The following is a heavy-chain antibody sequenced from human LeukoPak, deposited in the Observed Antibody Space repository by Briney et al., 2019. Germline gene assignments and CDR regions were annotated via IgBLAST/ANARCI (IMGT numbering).Heavy chain of an antibody. CDR3: ARDWDSITMIVVGDGFWFDP. CDR1: GYTFTSYA. D-gene: IGHD3-22*01. Sequence: ASVKVSCKASGYTFTSYAMNWVRQAPGQGLEWMGWINTNTGNPTYAQGFTGRFVFSLDTSVSTAYLQISSLKAEDTAVYYCARDWDSITMIVVGDGFWFDPWGQGTLVTVSS. J-gene: IGHJ5*02. V-gene: IGHV7-4-1*02. CDR2: INTNTGNP.